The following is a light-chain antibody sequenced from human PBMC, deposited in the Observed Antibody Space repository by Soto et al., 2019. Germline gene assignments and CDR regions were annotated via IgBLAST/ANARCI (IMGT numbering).Light chain of an antibody. CDR2: GAS. V-gene: IGKV3-20*01. J-gene: IGKJ1*01. CDR1: QSVSSSY. CDR3: QQYGSSLTWT. Sequence: EIVLTQSPGTLSLYPGERATLSCRASQSVSSSYIAWYQQKRGQAPRLLIYGASSRATGIPDRFSGSGSGTDFTLTISRLEPEDFAAYYCQQYGSSLTWTFGQGTKVEIK.